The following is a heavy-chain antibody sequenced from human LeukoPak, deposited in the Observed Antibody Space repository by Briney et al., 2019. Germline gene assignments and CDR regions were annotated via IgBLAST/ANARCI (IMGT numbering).Heavy chain of an antibody. CDR1: GFTFSSYG. CDR2: IRYDGSNK. D-gene: IGHD6-25*01. Sequence: GGSLRLSCAASGFTFSSYGMHWVRQAPGKGLEWVAFIRYDGSNKYYADSVKGRFTISRDNAKNTLYLQMNSLRAEDTAVYYCARAPLHRSGGWFDPWGQGTLVTVSS. J-gene: IGHJ5*02. CDR3: ARAPLHRSGGWFDP. V-gene: IGHV3-30*02.